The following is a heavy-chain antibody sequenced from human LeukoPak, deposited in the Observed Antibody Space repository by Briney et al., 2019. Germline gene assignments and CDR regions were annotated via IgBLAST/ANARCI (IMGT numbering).Heavy chain of an antibody. J-gene: IGHJ4*02. V-gene: IGHV4-59*01. Sequence: SETLSLTCTVSGGSISSYYWNWIRQPPGKGLEWIGYIYYSGSTNYNPSLKSRITISVDTSKNQFSLKLNSVTAADTAVYFCARLVYYGSGSYYYFDYWGQGTLVTVSS. CDR3: ARLVYYGSGSYYYFDY. CDR1: GGSISSYY. D-gene: IGHD3-10*01. CDR2: IYYSGST.